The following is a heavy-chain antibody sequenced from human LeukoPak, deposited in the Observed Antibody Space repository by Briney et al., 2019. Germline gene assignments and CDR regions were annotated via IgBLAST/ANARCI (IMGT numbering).Heavy chain of an antibody. V-gene: IGHV4-59*12. J-gene: IGHJ6*03. CDR1: GGSISSYY. Sequence: SETLSLTCTVSGGSISSYYWSWIRQPPGKGLEWIGYIYYSGSTNYNPSLKSRVTISVDTSKNQFSLKLSSVTAADTAVYYCARSGYSSGWPLWDYYYYYMDVWGKGTTVTISS. CDR3: ARSGYSSGWPLWDYYYYYMDV. D-gene: IGHD6-19*01. CDR2: IYYSGST.